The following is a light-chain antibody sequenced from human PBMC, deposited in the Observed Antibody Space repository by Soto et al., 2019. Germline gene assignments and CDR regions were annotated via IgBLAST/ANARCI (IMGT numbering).Light chain of an antibody. J-gene: IGKJ1*01. CDR1: QDIADY. CDR2: AAS. Sequence: DIQMTQSPSPLSASVGDRVTITCRASQDIADYLAWYQQRPGQAPKLLIYAASTLQSGVPSRFSGSGSGTDFTLTIRSLQPEDVATYYCQRYNSPPWTFGQGTTVESK. CDR3: QRYNSPPWT. V-gene: IGKV1-27*01.